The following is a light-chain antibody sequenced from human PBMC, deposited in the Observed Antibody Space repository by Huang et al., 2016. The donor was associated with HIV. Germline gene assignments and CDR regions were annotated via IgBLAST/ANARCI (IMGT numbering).Light chain of an antibody. V-gene: IGKV3D-15*01. CDR3: QQYNNWPPVT. Sequence: EVVMTQSPATLSVSPGERATLPCRASQSVSSNLAWYQQKPGQAPRLLIYGASTRATGIPARFSGSGSGTEFTLTISSLQSEDFAVYYCQQYNNWPPVTFGQGTKLEIK. CDR2: GAS. CDR1: QSVSSN. J-gene: IGKJ2*01.